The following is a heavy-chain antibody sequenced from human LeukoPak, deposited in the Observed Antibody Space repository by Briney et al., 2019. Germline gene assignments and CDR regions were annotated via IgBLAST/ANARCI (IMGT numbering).Heavy chain of an antibody. V-gene: IGHV4-59*01. J-gene: IGHJ4*02. Sequence: SETLSLTCTVSGGSISSYYWSWIRQPPGKGLDWIGYIYYSGSTNYNPSLKSRVTISVDTSKNQFSLKLSSVTAADTAVYYCARDRSGGTDYWGQGTLVTVSS. D-gene: IGHD2-15*01. CDR3: ARDRSGGTDY. CDR2: IYYSGST. CDR1: GGSISSYY.